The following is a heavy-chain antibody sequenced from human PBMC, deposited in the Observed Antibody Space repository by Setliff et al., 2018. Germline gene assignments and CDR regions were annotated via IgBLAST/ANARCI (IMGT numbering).Heavy chain of an antibody. CDR2: IYYTGIT. CDR1: GDSINSYPYY. D-gene: IGHD6-6*01. V-gene: IGHV4-39*07. CDR3: ARGRNVAARLLDS. Sequence: PSETLSLTCTVSGDSINSYPYYWGWIRQPPGKGLEWIGNIYYTGITYYNPSLKSRVTISVDTSKDQFSLKLISMTAADTAVYYCARGRNVAARLLDSWGQGTLVTVSS. J-gene: IGHJ4*02.